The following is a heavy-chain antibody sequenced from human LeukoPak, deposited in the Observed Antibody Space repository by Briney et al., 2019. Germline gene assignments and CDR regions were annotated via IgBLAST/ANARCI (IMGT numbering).Heavy chain of an antibody. CDR1: GGSFSGYY. J-gene: IGHJ4*02. D-gene: IGHD5-12*01. CDR3: ARMGGYGRWLRPGAVGY. V-gene: IGHV4-34*01. Sequence: SETLSLTCAVYGGSFSGYYWSWIRQPPGKGLEWIGEINHSGSTNYNPSLKSRVTISVDTSKNQFTLKLSSVTAAYTPVYYCARMGGYGRWLRPGAVGYWGQGTLVTVSS. CDR2: INHSGST.